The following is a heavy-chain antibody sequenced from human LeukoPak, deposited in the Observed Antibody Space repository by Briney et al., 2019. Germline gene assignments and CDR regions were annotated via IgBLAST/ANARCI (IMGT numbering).Heavy chain of an antibody. Sequence: SETLSLTCAVYGGSFSGYYWSWIRQPPGKGLEWIGEIKDSGSANYNPSLKSRVFISVDTSKNQFSLKLRSVTAADTAVYYCARGKGYTTSSRHRGIDNWGQGPLVTVSS. CDR3: ARGKGYTTSSRHRGIDN. V-gene: IGHV4-34*01. J-gene: IGHJ4*02. CDR1: GGSFSGYY. CDR2: IKDSGSA. D-gene: IGHD6-6*01.